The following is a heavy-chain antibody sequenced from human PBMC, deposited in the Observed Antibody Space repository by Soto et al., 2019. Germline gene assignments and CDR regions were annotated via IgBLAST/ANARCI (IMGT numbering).Heavy chain of an antibody. CDR3: ARATVMGVGWFDP. J-gene: IGHJ5*02. D-gene: IGHD3-10*01. Sequence: SETLSLTCTVSGGSISSSSYYWGWIRQPPGKGLEWIGSIYYSGSTYYNPSLKSRVTISVDTSKNQFSLKLSSVTAADTAVYYCARATVMGVGWFDPWGQGTLVIVSS. CDR1: GGSISSSSYY. V-gene: IGHV4-39*01. CDR2: IYYSGST.